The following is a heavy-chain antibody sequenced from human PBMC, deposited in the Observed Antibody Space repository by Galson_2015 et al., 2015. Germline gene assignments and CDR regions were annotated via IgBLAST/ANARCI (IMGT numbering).Heavy chain of an antibody. V-gene: IGHV2-70*04. Sequence: PALVNLTKALTLPCTFSGFSLSTTAMRMSWIRQPPGKALEWLARVDGDDGKFYSTTLKTRLTISKDISKNQVVLTSINMDAVDPATYFCARTSETGQGFFDYWGQGTLVTVSS. J-gene: IGHJ4*02. CDR1: GFSLSTTAMR. CDR2: VDGDDGK. D-gene: IGHD1-1*01. CDR3: ARTSETGQGFFDY.